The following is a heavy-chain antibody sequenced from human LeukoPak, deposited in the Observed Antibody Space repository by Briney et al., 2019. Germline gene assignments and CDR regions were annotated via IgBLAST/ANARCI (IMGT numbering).Heavy chain of an antibody. D-gene: IGHD6-13*01. CDR3: ARDRVAAASLDY. J-gene: IGHJ4*02. CDR1: GGSVSSGSYY. V-gene: IGHV4-61*01. CDR2: IYYSGST. Sequence: PSETLSLICTVSGGSVSSGSYYWSWIRQPPGKGLEWIGYIYYSGSTNYNPSLKSRGTISVDTSKNQFSLKLSSVTAADTAVYYCARDRVAAASLDYWGQGTLVTVSS.